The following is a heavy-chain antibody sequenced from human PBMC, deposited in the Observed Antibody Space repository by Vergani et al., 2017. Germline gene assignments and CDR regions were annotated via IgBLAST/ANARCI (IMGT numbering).Heavy chain of an antibody. V-gene: IGHV1-46*01. D-gene: IGHD5-18*01. J-gene: IGHJ6*03. CDR2: INPSGGST. CDR1: GYTFTSYY. CDR3: ARGDTAMANYYYYYMDV. Sequence: QVQLVQSGAEVKKPGASVKVSCKASGYTFTSYYMHWVRQATGQGLEWMGIINPSGGSTSYAQKFQGRVTMTRDTSTSTVYMELSSLRSEDTAVYYCARGDTAMANYYYYYMDVWGKGTTVTVSS.